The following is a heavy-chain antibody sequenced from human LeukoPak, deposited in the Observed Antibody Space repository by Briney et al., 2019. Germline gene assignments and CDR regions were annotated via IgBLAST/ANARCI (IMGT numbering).Heavy chain of an antibody. D-gene: IGHD3-16*01. V-gene: IGHV4-34*01. CDR3: ARGGFDLSPASSKFFDY. J-gene: IGHJ4*02. CDR1: GGSFSGYY. CDR2: INHSGST. Sequence: PSETLSLTCAVYGGSFSGYYWSWIRQPPGKGLEWIGEINHSGSTNYNPSFKSRVTISVDTSKNQFSLKLSSVTAADTAVYYCARGGFDLSPASSKFFDYWGQGTLVTVSS.